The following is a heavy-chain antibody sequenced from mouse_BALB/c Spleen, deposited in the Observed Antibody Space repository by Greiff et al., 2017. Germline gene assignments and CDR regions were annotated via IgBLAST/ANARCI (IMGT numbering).Heavy chain of an antibody. Sequence: VQLKESGAELVKPGASVKLSCTASGFNIKDTYMHWVKQRPEQGLEWIGRIDPANGNTKYDPKFQGKATITADTSSNTAYLQLSSLTSEDTAVYYCARIHYYGSKSYAMDYWGQGTSVTVSS. CDR3: ARIHYYGSKSYAMDY. CDR1: GFNIKDTY. CDR2: IDPANGNT. J-gene: IGHJ4*01. V-gene: IGHV14-3*02. D-gene: IGHD1-1*01.